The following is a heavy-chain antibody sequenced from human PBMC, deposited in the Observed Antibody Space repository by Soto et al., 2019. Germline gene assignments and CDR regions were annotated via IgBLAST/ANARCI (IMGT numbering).Heavy chain of an antibody. D-gene: IGHD3-10*01. CDR3: ATRTDYYYGSGSLGGMDV. CDR2: SYYSGST. V-gene: IGHV4-31*03. Sequence: QVQLQESGPGLVKPSQTLSLTCTVSGGSIRSGIYYWSWIRQLPGKVLEWIGYSYYSGSTYYNPSLKSRVTISVDTSKNQFSLKLNSVTAADTAVYYCATRTDYYYGSGSLGGMDVWGQGTTVTVS. CDR1: GGSIRSGIYY. J-gene: IGHJ6*02.